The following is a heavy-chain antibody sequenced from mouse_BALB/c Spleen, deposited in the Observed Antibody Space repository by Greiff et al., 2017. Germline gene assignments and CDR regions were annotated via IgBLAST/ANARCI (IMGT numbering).Heavy chain of an antibody. D-gene: IGHD2-2*01. CDR3: ARHRRLYYAMDY. CDR1: GFTFSNYT. Sequence: EVKLEESGGGLVQPGGSLKLSCAASGFTFSNYTMSWVRQTPEKRLEWVAYISNGGGSTYYPDTVKGRFTISRDNAKNTLYLQMSSLKSEDTAMYYCARHRRLYYAMDYWGQGTSVTVSS. V-gene: IGHV5-12-2*01. J-gene: IGHJ4*01. CDR2: ISNGGGST.